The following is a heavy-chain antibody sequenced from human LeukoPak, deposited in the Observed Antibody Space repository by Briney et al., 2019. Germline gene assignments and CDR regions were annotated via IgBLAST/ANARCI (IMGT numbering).Heavy chain of an antibody. V-gene: IGHV3-74*01. CDR3: TNLTYYNSRAPGDY. J-gene: IGHJ4*02. Sequence: PGGSLRLSCAASGFTLSNYGMYWVRQAPGKGLVWVSRINNDGTTINYADSVKGRFTISRDNAKNTLYLQMNSLRVEDTAVYYCTNLTYYNSRAPGDYWGQGTLVTVST. D-gene: IGHD3-10*01. CDR1: GFTLSNYG. CDR2: INNDGTTI.